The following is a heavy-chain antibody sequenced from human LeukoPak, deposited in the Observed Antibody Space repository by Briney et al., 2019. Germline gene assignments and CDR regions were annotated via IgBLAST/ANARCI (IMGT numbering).Heavy chain of an antibody. D-gene: IGHD5-18*01. CDR3: ARSAYKYGADALDI. CDR2: IYYSGST. Sequence: SETLSLTCTVSGDSITSYYWSWIRQPPGKGLEWFGYIYYSGSTNYNPSLKSRVTISLDTSRTQFSLKLSSVTAADTAVYFCARSAYKYGADALDIWGQGTMVTVSS. CDR1: GDSITSYY. J-gene: IGHJ3*02. V-gene: IGHV4-59*01.